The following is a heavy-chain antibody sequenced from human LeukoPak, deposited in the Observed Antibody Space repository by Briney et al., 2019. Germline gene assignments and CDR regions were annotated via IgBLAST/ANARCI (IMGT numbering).Heavy chain of an antibody. D-gene: IGHD3-10*01. V-gene: IGHV3-49*03. CDR2: IRTKAYGGTT. Sequence: GGSLRLSCSASGFTFGDYAMSWFRQAPGKGLEWVGFIRTKAYGGTTEYAASMKGRFTISRDDSKSIAYLQMNSLKTEDTAVYYCTRDLVNMVRGQDYYYMDVWGKGTTVTVSS. J-gene: IGHJ6*03. CDR3: TRDLVNMVRGQDYYYMDV. CDR1: GFTFGDYA.